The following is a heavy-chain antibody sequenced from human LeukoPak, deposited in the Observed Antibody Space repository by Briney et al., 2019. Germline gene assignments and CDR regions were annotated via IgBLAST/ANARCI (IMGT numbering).Heavy chain of an antibody. J-gene: IGHJ4*02. CDR1: GFTLSSSY. Sequence: PGGSLRLSCAASGFTLSSSYMSWVRQAPGKGLEWVSLIYSGGSTYYAASVKGRFTISRDNSKNTLYLQINSLRPEDTAVYYCAKGYNYAYEYWGQGTLVTVSS. V-gene: IGHV3-53*01. CDR2: IYSGGST. CDR3: AKGYNYAYEY. D-gene: IGHD5-18*01.